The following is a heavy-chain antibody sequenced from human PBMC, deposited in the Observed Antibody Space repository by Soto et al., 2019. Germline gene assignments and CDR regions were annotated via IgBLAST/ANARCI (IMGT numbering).Heavy chain of an antibody. D-gene: IGHD6-19*01. Sequence: QVQLVESGGGVVQPGRSLRLSCAASGFTFSSYAMHWVRQAPGKGLEWVAVISYDGSNKYYADSVKGRFTISRDNSKNTLYRQMNSLRADDTAVYYCASHSSGWYYFDYWGQGTLVTVSS. CDR3: ASHSSGWYYFDY. V-gene: IGHV3-30-3*01. CDR1: GFTFSSYA. CDR2: ISYDGSNK. J-gene: IGHJ4*02.